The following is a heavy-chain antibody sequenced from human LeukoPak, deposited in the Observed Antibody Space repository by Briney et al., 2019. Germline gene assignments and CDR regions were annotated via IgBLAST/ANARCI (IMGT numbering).Heavy chain of an antibody. Sequence: RASVKVSCKASGGTFSSYAISWVRQAPGQGLEWMGRIIPILGIANYAQKFHGRVTITADKSTSTAYMELSSLRSEDTAVYYCATVSRNYGADYWGQGTLVTVSS. J-gene: IGHJ4*02. D-gene: IGHD4-4*01. CDR3: ATVSRNYGADY. CDR2: IIPILGIA. CDR1: GGTFSSYA. V-gene: IGHV1-69*04.